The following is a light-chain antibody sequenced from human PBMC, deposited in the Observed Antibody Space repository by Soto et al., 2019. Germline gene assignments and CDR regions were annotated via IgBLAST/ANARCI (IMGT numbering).Light chain of an antibody. CDR2: SNN. CDR3: AAWDDSLSVV. CDR1: SSNIGSNY. J-gene: IGLJ2*01. Sequence: QSVLTQPPSASGTPGQRVTISCSGSSSNIGSNYVYWYQQLPGTAPKLLIYSNNQRPSGVPERFSGSKSGTSASLAISGLRSEDEADYYCAAWDDSLSVVFGGGTKVTVL. V-gene: IGLV1-47*02.